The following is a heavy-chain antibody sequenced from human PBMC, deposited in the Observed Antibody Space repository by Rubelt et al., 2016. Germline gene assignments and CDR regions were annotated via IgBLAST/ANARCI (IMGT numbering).Heavy chain of an antibody. D-gene: IGHD6-13*01. CDR3: AKLAAGVYDAFDI. CDR2: ISGSGGST. Sequence: EVQLVESGGGLVQHGGSLRLSCAASGFTFSSYGMHWVRQAPGKGLEWVSAISGSGGSTYYAGSVKGRFTISRDNSKNTRYLATNSLRAEDTAVYYCAKLAAGVYDAFDIWGQGTMVTVSS. V-gene: IGHV3-23*04. CDR1: GFTFSSYG. J-gene: IGHJ3*02.